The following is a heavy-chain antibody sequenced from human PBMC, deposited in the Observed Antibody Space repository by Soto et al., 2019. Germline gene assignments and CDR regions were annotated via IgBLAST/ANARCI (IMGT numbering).Heavy chain of an antibody. CDR3: AKDILTGYYIAFDY. CDR1: GFTLSSYA. CDR2: INGGGTST. Sequence: GGSLRLSCAASGFTLSSYAMSWVRQSPGKGLEWVSTINGGGTSTYYAASVKGRFTISRDNSKNTLYLQMNSLRAEDTALYYCAKDILTGYYIAFDYWGQGTPVTVSS. D-gene: IGHD3-9*01. V-gene: IGHV3-23*01. J-gene: IGHJ4*02.